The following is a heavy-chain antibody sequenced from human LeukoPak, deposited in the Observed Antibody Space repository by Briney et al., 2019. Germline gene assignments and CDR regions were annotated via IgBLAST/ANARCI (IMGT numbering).Heavy chain of an antibody. CDR1: GYTFTGYY. Sequence: ASVKVSCKASGYTFTGYYMHWVRQAPGQGREWMGWINPNSGGTNYAQKFQGRVTMTRDTSISTAYMELSRLRSDDTAVYYCARDDRARYDTHSAFDIWGQGTMVTVSS. J-gene: IGHJ3*02. CDR2: INPNSGGT. D-gene: IGHD5-12*01. CDR3: ARDDRARYDTHSAFDI. V-gene: IGHV1-2*02.